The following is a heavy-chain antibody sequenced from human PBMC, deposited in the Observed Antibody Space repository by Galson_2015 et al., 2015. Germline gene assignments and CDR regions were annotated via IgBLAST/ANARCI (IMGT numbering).Heavy chain of an antibody. CDR2: IYPGDSDT. V-gene: IGHV5-51*01. Sequence: QSGAEVKKPGESLKISCKGSGSSFPSYWIGWVRQMPGKGLEGMGIIYPGDSDTRSSPSFQGQVTISADKSISTAYLQWISLKASDTAIYYCARRGFSSSWFYFDFWGQGTLVTVSS. CDR3: ARRGFSSSWFYFDF. CDR1: GSSFPSYW. D-gene: IGHD6-13*01. J-gene: IGHJ4*02.